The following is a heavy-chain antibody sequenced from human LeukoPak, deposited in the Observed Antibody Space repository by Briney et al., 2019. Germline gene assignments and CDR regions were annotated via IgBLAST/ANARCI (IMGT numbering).Heavy chain of an antibody. CDR3: ARTYSSSSPFDY. Sequence: GGSLRLSCAASGFTFSSYSMNWGRPAPGKGVEWVSSISSSSSYIYYADSVKGRFTISRDNAKNSLYLQMNSLRAEDTAVYYCARTYSSSSPFDYWGQRTQVTLSS. J-gene: IGHJ4*02. D-gene: IGHD6-6*01. V-gene: IGHV3-21*01. CDR2: ISSSSSYI. CDR1: GFTFSSYS.